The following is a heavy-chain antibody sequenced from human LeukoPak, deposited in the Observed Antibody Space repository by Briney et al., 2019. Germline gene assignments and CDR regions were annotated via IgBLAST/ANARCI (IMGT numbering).Heavy chain of an antibody. D-gene: IGHD2-21*01. CDR1: GYTFTSYG. CDR3: AREDVVGQPSFGMDV. Sequence: SVKVSCKASGYTFTSYGISWVRQAPGQGLEWMGEIIPIFGTANSTQKFQGRVTITADESTSTAYMELSSLRSEDTAVYYCAREDVVGQPSFGMDVWGQGTTVTVSS. J-gene: IGHJ6*02. V-gene: IGHV1-69*13. CDR2: IIPIFGTA.